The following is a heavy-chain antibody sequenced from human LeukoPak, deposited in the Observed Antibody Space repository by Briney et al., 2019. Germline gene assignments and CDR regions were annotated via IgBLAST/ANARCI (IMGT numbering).Heavy chain of an antibody. CDR3: AREAIGAAIDY. CDR2: IYYSGST. J-gene: IGHJ4*02. Sequence: TPSETLSLTCTVSGGSISSGGYSWSWIRQHPGKGLEWIGYIYYSGSTYYNPSLKSRVTISVDTSKNQFSLKLSSVTAADTAVYYCAREAIGAAIDYWGQGTLVTVSS. CDR1: GGSISSGGYS. D-gene: IGHD3-10*01. V-gene: IGHV4-31*03.